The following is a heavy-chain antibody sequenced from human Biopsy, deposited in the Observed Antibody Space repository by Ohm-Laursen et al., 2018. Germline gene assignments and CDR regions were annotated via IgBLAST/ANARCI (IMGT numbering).Heavy chain of an antibody. Sequence: GTLSLTCGVYGGSFSGYYCSWIRQPPGKGLEWIGEINDSGRTNYNPSLRSRVTFSVDTSKNQFSLKLSSVTAADTAVYYCARGTNYYGSGRNRHWFDPWGQGTQITVSS. CDR2: INDSGRT. D-gene: IGHD3-10*01. CDR1: GGSFSGYY. V-gene: IGHV4-34*01. J-gene: IGHJ5*02. CDR3: ARGTNYYGSGRNRHWFDP.